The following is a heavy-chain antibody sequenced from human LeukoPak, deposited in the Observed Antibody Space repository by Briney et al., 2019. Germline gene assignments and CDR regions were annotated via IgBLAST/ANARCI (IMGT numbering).Heavy chain of an antibody. CDR3: AKVSSYDSSGYDAFDI. CDR2: IKQDGSEK. CDR1: GFTFSSYW. D-gene: IGHD3-22*01. Sequence: GGSLRLSCAASGFTFSSYWMSWVRQAPGKGLEWVANIKQDGSEKYYVDSVKGRFTISRDNAKNSLYLQMNSLRAEDTAVYYCAKVSSYDSSGYDAFDIWGQGTMVTVSS. J-gene: IGHJ3*02. V-gene: IGHV3-7*03.